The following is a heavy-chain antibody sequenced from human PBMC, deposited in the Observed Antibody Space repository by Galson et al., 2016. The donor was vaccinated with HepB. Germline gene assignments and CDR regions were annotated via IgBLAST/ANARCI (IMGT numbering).Heavy chain of an antibody. V-gene: IGHV4-39*01. D-gene: IGHD3-10*01. J-gene: IGHJ5*02. CDR2: IYYGGST. CDR3: ARHGGMFYQGSGNINWFDP. Sequence: ETLSLTCTVSSDSISGSSYYWGWIRQPPGEGLEWIGSIYYGGSTYYNPSLKSRVTVFVDASKNQFFLNLTSVTASDTALYYCARHGGMFYQGSGNINWFDPWGQGTLVIVSS. CDR1: SDSISGSSYY.